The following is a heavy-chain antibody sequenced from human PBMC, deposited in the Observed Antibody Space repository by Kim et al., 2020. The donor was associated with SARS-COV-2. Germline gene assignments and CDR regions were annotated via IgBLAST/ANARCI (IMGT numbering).Heavy chain of an antibody. J-gene: IGHJ3*02. CDR3: ARGYYDYVWGSYRRYDAFDI. Sequence: RFTISRDNAKNSLYLQMNSLRAEDTAVYYCARGYYDYVWGSYRRYDAFDIWGQGTMVTVSS. D-gene: IGHD3-16*02. V-gene: IGHV3-11*06.